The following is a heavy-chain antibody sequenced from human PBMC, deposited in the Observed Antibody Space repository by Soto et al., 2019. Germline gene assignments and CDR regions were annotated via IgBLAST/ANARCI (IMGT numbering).Heavy chain of an antibody. CDR2: ISSSGSTI. Sequence: GGSLRLSCAASGFTFSDYYMSWIRQAPGKGLEWVSYISSSGSTIYYADSVKGRFTISGDYAKNSLYLQMNSLRAEDTAVYYCARVLPLPGFAPDVLGQGTTVTVSS. D-gene: IGHD3-9*01. CDR3: ARVLPLPGFAPDV. V-gene: IGHV3-11*01. J-gene: IGHJ6*02. CDR1: GFTFSDYY.